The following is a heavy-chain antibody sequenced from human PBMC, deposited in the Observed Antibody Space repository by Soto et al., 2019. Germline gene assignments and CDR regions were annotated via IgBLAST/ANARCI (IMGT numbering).Heavy chain of an antibody. D-gene: IGHD3-10*01. CDR3: AKDRSYYGSGYYYYGMDV. CDR2: ISYDGSNK. CDR1: GSTFSSYG. V-gene: IGHV3-30*18. J-gene: IGHJ6*02. Sequence: GGSLRLSCAASGSTFSSYGMHWVRQAPGKGLEWVAVISYDGSNKYYADSVKGRFTISRDNSKNTLYLQMNSLRAEDTAVYYCAKDRSYYGSGYYYYGMDVWGQGTTVTVSS.